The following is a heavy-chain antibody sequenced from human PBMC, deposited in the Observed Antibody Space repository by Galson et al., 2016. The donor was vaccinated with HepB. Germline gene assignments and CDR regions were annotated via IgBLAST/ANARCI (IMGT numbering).Heavy chain of an antibody. CDR3: ARAQGDTSGDDGHFDY. CDR1: GFTFRSYT. CDR2: ISPSSRYK. J-gene: IGHJ4*02. D-gene: IGHD3-10*01. Sequence: SLRLSCAASGFTFRSYTMNWVRQAPGKGLEWVSSISPSSRYKHWAGSLEGRFAISRDNARNSVFLHLNSLRAEDTAVYFCARAQGDTSGDDGHFDYWGQ. V-gene: IGHV3-21*01.